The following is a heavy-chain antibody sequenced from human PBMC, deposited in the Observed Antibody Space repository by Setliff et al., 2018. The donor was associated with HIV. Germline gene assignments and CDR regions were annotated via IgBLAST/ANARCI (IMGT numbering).Heavy chain of an antibody. CDR2: IYYSGST. D-gene: IGHD3-22*01. V-gene: IGHV4-31*03. CDR3: ARGLSFYDPGGFDY. CDR1: GGSISSGTYY. J-gene: IGHJ4*02. Sequence: SETLSLTCTVSGGSISSGTYYWSWIRQHPGKGLEWIGYIYYSGSTYYNPSLKSRVTISVDTSKNQFSLKLGSVTAADTAVYYCARGLSFYDPGGFDYWGQGTLVTVSS.